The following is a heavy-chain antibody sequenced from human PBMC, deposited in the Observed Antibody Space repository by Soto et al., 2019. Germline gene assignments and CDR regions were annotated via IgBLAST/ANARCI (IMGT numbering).Heavy chain of an antibody. CDR1: GDSFTSFL. V-gene: IGHV5-51*03. CDR3: ARLGSVRGVRGNWCEP. D-gene: IGHD3-10*01. Sequence: EVQVMPSGAEVKKPGESLKISCKGSGDSFTSFLIGWVRQMPGKGLEWMGIIYFADSGDSDTRYSPSFQGQVTISVDKSTSSAYLQWSSLKASDTAMYYCARLGSVRGVRGNWCEPWGQGTLVTVSS. CDR2: IYFADSGDSDT. J-gene: IGHJ5*02.